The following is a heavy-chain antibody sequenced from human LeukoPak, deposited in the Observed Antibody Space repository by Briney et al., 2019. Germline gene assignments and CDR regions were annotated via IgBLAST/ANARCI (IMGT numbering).Heavy chain of an antibody. CDR3: ARAALVGETLFD. CDR1: GYSLISGYY. Sequence: SETLSHTRTVSGYSLISGYYWGWIPQPPGKGLEGIGSIYNSGSTYYNQSLKSRVTISVDTSKNQLSLKLTSLNAADTAVYYCARAALVGETLFDWGQGTLVTVSS. V-gene: IGHV4-38-2*02. D-gene: IGHD1-26*01. CDR2: IYNSGST. J-gene: IGHJ4*02.